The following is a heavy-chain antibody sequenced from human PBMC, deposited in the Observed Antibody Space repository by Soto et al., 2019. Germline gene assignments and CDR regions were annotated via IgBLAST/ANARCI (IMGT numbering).Heavy chain of an antibody. CDR3: AKEYGYGCRVYRGYGMDV. D-gene: IGHD5-18*01. Sequence: QVPLVQSGAEVKQPGSSVKVSCKASGGTFSSYAISWVRQAPGQGLEWMGGIIPIFGTANYAQKFQGRVTITADESTSTAYRELSSHRSEDTAGYYCAKEYGYGCRVYRGYGMDVWGQGTTVTVSS. CDR2: IIPIFGTA. V-gene: IGHV1-69*12. CDR1: GGTFSSYA. J-gene: IGHJ6*02.